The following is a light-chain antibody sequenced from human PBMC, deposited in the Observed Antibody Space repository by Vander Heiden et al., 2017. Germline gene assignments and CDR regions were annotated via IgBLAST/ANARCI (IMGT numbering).Light chain of an antibody. J-gene: IGLJ3*02. V-gene: IGLV1-40*01. Sequence: QSVLTQPPSVSGAPGQRVTISCTGSSYNIGAGYDVHWYQQLPGTAPKLLIYGNSNRPSGVPDRFSGSKSGTSASLAITGLQAEDEADYYCQSYDSSLSGSVFGGGTKLTGL. CDR1: SYNIGAGYD. CDR2: GNS. CDR3: QSYDSSLSGSV.